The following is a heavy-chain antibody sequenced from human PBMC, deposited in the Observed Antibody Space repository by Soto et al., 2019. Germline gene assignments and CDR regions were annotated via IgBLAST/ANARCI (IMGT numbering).Heavy chain of an antibody. V-gene: IGHV1-8*01. Sequence: WASVKVSCKASGYTFTSYDINWVRQATGQGLEWMGWMNPNSGNTGYAQKFQGRVTMTRNTSISTAYMELSSLRSEDTAVYYCARGQRSRYYYDSSGYWHYWGQGTLVTVSS. CDR1: GYTFTSYD. CDR2: MNPNSGNT. CDR3: ARGQRSRYYYDSSGYWHY. J-gene: IGHJ4*02. D-gene: IGHD3-22*01.